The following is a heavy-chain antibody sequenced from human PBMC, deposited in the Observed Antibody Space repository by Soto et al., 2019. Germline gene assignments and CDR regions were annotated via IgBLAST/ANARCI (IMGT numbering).Heavy chain of an antibody. V-gene: IGHV1-18*01. Sequence: QIQLAQSGAEVKKPGASVKVSFKPSGYTFTHFGINWMRQAPGQGLEWMGWVTPFNGNTNYAQKFQGRVTLTTDTSTSTVYMELRNLRSDDTALYYCARGPTGNYFDYWGPGSLVTVSS. CDR3: ARGPTGNYFDY. CDR2: VTPFNGNT. D-gene: IGHD1-1*01. CDR1: GYTFTHFG. J-gene: IGHJ4*02.